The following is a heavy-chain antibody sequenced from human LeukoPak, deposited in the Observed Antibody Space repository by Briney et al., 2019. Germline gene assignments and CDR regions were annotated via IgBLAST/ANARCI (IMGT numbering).Heavy chain of an antibody. Sequence: SVKVSCKASGGTFSSYAISWVRQAPGQGLEWMGGIIPIFGTANYAQKFQGRVTITADESTSTAYMELSSLRSEDTAVYYCARDRYYDDNTYFDYWGQGTLVTVSS. J-gene: IGHJ4*02. CDR2: IIPIFGTA. CDR1: GGTFSSYA. V-gene: IGHV1-69*01. D-gene: IGHD3-22*01. CDR3: ARDRYYDDNTYFDY.